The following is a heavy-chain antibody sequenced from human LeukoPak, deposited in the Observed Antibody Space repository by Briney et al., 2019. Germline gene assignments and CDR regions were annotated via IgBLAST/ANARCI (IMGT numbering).Heavy chain of an antibody. V-gene: IGHV4-34*01. J-gene: IGHJ4*02. CDR3: ARWLAAAGRDY. Sequence: PSETLSLTCAVYGGSFSGYYWSWIRQPPGKGLEWIGEINHSGSTNYNPSLKSRVTISVDTSKNQFSLKLSSVTAADTAVYYCARWLAAAGRDYWGQGTLVTVSS. CDR1: GGSFSGYY. D-gene: IGHD6-13*01. CDR2: INHSGST.